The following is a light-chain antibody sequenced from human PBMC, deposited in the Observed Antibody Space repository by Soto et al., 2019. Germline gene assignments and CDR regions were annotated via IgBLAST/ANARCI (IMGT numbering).Light chain of an antibody. CDR2: WAA. J-gene: IGKJ1*01. V-gene: IGKV4-1*01. CDR1: QSVLYNSNNKNY. Sequence: DIVMTQSPDSLAVSLGERATINGKSSQSVLYNSNNKNYLAWYQQKPGQPPKLLIYWAATRESGVPDRFSGSGSGTDFTLTISSLQAEDVAVYFCQQYYSPWTFGQGTKVEIK. CDR3: QQYYSPWT.